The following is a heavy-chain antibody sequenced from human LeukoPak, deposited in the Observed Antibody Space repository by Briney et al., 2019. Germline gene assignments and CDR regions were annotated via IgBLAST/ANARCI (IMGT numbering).Heavy chain of an antibody. CDR2: ISGSGGAT. CDR1: GFTFSSYA. CDR3: TKDGSYWDFDY. Sequence: GGSLRLSCAASGFTFSSYAMSWVRQAPGKGLEWVSTISGSGGATYYAHSVKGRFTISRDNSKNTPYLQMNSLRAEDTAVYYCTKDGSYWDFDYWGQGTLVTVSS. D-gene: IGHD1-26*01. J-gene: IGHJ4*02. V-gene: IGHV3-23*01.